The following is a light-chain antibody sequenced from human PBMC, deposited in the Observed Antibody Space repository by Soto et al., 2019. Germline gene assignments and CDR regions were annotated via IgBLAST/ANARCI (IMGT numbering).Light chain of an antibody. V-gene: IGLV2-14*01. CDR1: SSDVGAYKF. CDR2: EVG. J-gene: IGLJ1*01. Sequence: QSVLTQPASVSGSPGQSITISCTGTSSDVGAYKFVSWFQQHPGKAPKLIIYEVGNRPSGVSNRFSGYKSGNTASLTISGLQAEDESDYYCSSYSSGSALVFGNGTKVTV. CDR3: SSYSSGSALV.